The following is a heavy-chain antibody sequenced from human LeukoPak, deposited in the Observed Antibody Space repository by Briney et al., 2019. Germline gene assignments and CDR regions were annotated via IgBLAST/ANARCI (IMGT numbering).Heavy chain of an antibody. CDR2: INSRSSTI. V-gene: IGHV3-48*04. CDR3: TSHTGTGDAFRPFHI. Sequence: GGSLRLSCAASGFTFSSYAMSWVRQAPGKGLEWVSFINSRSSTIYYADSVKGRFTISRDNAKNSLYLQMNSLRAEDTAVYYCTSHTGTGDAFRPFHIWGQGTMVTVSS. D-gene: IGHD2-21*02. CDR1: GFTFSSYA. J-gene: IGHJ3*02.